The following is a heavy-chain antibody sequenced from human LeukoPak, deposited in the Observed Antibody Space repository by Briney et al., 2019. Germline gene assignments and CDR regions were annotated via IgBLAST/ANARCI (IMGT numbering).Heavy chain of an antibody. CDR2: ISSDGGST. Sequence: PGGSLRLSCSASGFTLSAYAMHWVRQAPGEGVEYVSTISSDGGSTYYADSVKGRITISRDNSKNTLFLQMTRLRVEDTAVYYCWVPIAVAGLDGVDYWGQGTLVTVSS. D-gene: IGHD6-19*01. J-gene: IGHJ4*02. CDR3: WVPIAVAGLDGVDY. CDR1: GFTLSAYA. V-gene: IGHV3-64D*06.